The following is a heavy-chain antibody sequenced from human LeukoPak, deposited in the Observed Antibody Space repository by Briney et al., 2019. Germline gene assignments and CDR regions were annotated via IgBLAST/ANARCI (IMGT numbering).Heavy chain of an antibody. CDR2: IYYSGST. Sequence: PSETLSLTCTVSGGSISSYYWSWIRQPPGKGLEWIGYIYYSGSTNYNPSLKSRVTISVDTSKNQFSLKLSSVTAADTAVYYCARRGMTTVTTDHFDYWGQGTLVTVSS. CDR1: GGSISSYY. CDR3: ARRGMTTVTTDHFDY. J-gene: IGHJ4*02. V-gene: IGHV4-59*08. D-gene: IGHD4-11*01.